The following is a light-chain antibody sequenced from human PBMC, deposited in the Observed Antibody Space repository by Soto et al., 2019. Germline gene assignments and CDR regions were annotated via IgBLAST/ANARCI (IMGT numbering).Light chain of an antibody. CDR1: SSNIGSNT. CDR2: SNN. V-gene: IGLV1-44*01. J-gene: IGLJ2*01. Sequence: QSVLTQPPSASGTPGQRVTISCSGSSSNIGSNTVNWYQQFPGTAPKLLIYSNNQRPSGVPDRFSGSKSGTSASLAISGLQSDDEADYYCVAWDDSLNALFGGGTKLTVL. CDR3: VAWDDSLNAL.